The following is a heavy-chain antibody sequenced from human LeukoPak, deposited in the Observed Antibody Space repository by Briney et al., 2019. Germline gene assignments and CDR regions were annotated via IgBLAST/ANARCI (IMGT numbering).Heavy chain of an antibody. CDR1: GGSFSGYY. V-gene: IGHV4-34*01. Sequence: PSETLSLTCAAYGGSFSGYYWSWIRQPPGKGLEWTGEINYSGSTNYNPSLKSRVTISVDTSKNQFSLKLSSVTAADTAVYYCARARPFFDYWGQGTLVTVSS. CDR3: ARARPFFDY. CDR2: INYSGST. J-gene: IGHJ4*02.